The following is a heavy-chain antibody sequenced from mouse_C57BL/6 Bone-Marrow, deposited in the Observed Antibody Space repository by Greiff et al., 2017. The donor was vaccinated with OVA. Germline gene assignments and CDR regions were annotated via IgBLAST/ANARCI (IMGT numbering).Heavy chain of an antibody. V-gene: IGHV1-74*01. CDR2: LHPSDSDT. CDR3: AMWRGLRRNAMDY. J-gene: IGHJ4*01. CDR1: GYTFTSYW. Sequence: QVQLQQPGAELVKPGASVKVSCKASGYTFTSYWMHWVKQRPGQGLEWIGRLHPSDSDTNYNQKFKGKATLTVDKSSSTAYMQLSSLTSEDSAVYYCAMWRGLRRNAMDYWGQGTSVTVSS. D-gene: IGHD2-4*01.